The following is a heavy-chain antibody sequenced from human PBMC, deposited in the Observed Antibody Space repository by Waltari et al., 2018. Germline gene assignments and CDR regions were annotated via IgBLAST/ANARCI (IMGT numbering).Heavy chain of an antibody. CDR3: ARGEQQNSYYYYGMDV. CDR1: GFTFSSYA. V-gene: IGHV3-23*01. Sequence: EVQLLESGGGLVQPGGSMRLSCAASGFTFSSYAMSWVRQAPGKGLEWVSAISGSGGSTYYADSVKGRFTISRDNSKNTLYLQMNSLRAEDTAVYYCARGEQQNSYYYYGMDVWGQGTTVTVSS. CDR2: ISGSGGST. J-gene: IGHJ6*02. D-gene: IGHD6-13*01.